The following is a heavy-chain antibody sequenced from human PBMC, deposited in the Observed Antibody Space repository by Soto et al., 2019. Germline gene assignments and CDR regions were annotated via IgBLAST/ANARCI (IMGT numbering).Heavy chain of an antibody. Sequence: GGSLRLSCVVSGGSVSATSIFWGRQATRKGLEWVSLMHRGGTTDNADSVKGRFTTSRDKSKNKLYLYMNGLRVEDTAVYYCARVNTTLVDHFDCWGQGTLVTVSS. J-gene: IGHJ4*02. V-gene: IGHV3-53*01. CDR3: ARVNTTLVDHFDC. CDR1: GGSVSATS. CDR2: MHRGGTT. D-gene: IGHD5-18*01.